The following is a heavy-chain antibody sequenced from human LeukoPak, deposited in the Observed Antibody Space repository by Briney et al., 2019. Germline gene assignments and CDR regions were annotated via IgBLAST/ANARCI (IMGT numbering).Heavy chain of an antibody. Sequence: PSETPSLTCAVYGGSFSGYYRSWIRQPPGGGLEWSGEINHSGSTNYNPPLKSRVTISVDTSKNQFSLKLSSVPAADTAVYYCARGGRGYNRKAYYFDYWGQGTLVTVSS. V-gene: IGHV4-34*01. D-gene: IGHD5-24*01. CDR2: INHSGST. J-gene: IGHJ4*02. CDR3: ARGGRGYNRKAYYFDY. CDR1: GGSFSGYY.